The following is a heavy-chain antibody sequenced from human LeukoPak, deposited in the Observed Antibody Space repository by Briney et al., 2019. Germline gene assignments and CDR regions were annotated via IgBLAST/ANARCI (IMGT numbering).Heavy chain of an antibody. CDR1: GFTFSGYW. CDR2: IKQDGSVK. CDR3: ARRAGAYSHPYDY. V-gene: IGHV3-7*03. Sequence: QSGGSLRLSCAASGFTFSGYWMMWVRQTPGKGLEWVANIKQDGSVKQYVDSVKGRFTISRDNAKNSLYLQVDSLRAEDTAVYYCARRAGAYSHPYDYWGQGTLVTVSS. D-gene: IGHD4/OR15-4a*01. J-gene: IGHJ4*02.